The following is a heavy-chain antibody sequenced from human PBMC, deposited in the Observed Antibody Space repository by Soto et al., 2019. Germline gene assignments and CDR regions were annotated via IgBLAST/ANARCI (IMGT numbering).Heavy chain of an antibody. J-gene: IGHJ3*02. CDR1: GGSISSGGYY. V-gene: IGHV4-39*01. CDR3: ARRATTVTYDAFDI. CDR2: IYYSGTA. Sequence: PSETLSLTCTVSGGSISSGGYYWGWVRQPPGKGLEWIGSIYYSGTAHYTPSLKSRLTISVDTSKNLFSLNLSAVTAADTAVYYCARRATTVTYDAFDIWGQGTMVTVSS. D-gene: IGHD4-17*01.